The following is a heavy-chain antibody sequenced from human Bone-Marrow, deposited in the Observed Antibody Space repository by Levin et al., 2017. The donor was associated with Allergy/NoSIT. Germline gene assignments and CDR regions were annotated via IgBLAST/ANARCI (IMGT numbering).Heavy chain of an antibody. D-gene: IGHD3-9*01. CDR1: GDHVSSNSAA. CDR2: TYYRSDWYN. CDR3: AREGVWAYFDDR. Sequence: SQTLSLTCAISGDHVSSNSAAWNWIRQSPSRGLEWLGRTYYRSDWYNDYAVSVKSRISINADTSKNQFSLHLNSVTPEDTAVYYWAREGVWAYFDDRWGQGTLVTVSS. V-gene: IGHV6-1*01. J-gene: IGHJ5*02.